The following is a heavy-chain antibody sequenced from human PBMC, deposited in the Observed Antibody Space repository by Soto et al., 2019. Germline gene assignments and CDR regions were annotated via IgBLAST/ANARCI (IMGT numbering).Heavy chain of an antibody. V-gene: IGHV3-23*04. CDR1: GFVFRTNA. Sequence: DERLVESGGDLVQPGGSLRLSCAASGFVFRTNAMSWVRQRPGQGLERVSAIRGSGDNTYYADSVKGRFSISRDNSKNTLFLQMNSLRAEDTAMYYCASLKIYCRGETCYSGYHDYWGQGTLVTVSS. CDR3: ASLKIYCRGETCYSGYHDY. J-gene: IGHJ4*02. D-gene: IGHD2-15*01. CDR2: IRGSGDNT.